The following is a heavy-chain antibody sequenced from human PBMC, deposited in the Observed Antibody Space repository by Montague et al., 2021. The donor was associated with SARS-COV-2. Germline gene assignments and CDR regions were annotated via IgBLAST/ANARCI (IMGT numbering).Heavy chain of an antibody. CDR3: ARGAGYSYGVDY. CDR2: IYYSGSS. V-gene: IGHV4-61*01. D-gene: IGHD5-18*01. Sequence: SETLSLTCTVSGASVSSGSHYWIWIRQPPGKGLEFIGYIYYSGSSKYNPSLKSRVTISVDTSTNQVSLKVSSVTAADSAEYFCARGAGYSYGVDYWGQGTPVTVSS. J-gene: IGHJ4*02. CDR1: GASVSSGSHY.